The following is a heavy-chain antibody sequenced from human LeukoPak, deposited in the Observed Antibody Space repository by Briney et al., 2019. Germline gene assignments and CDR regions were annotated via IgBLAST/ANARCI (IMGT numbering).Heavy chain of an antibody. V-gene: IGHV4-34*01. CDR3: ARVAKAAAEGY. CDR2: IKHSGST. J-gene: IGHJ4*02. CDR1: GGSLSGYF. D-gene: IGHD6-13*01. Sequence: SDPVSLTCSVCGGSLSGYFWRWLRPPPGKGREWIGEIKHSGSTNYNPSLKRRVPISVDTSKNQSSHKLSSVTAADTAVYYCARVAKAAAEGYWGQGTLVTVSS.